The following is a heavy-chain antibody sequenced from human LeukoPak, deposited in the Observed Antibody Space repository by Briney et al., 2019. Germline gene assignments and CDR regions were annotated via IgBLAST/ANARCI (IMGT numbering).Heavy chain of an antibody. CDR1: GFTFSNYA. Sequence: GGSLRLSCAASGFTFSNYAMNWVRQAPGKGLEWVSAISDSGRTYYADSVKGRFTISRDNSKNTLYLQMNSLRAEDTAVYYCARELAGHYYGSGSSFDYWGQGTLVTVSS. J-gene: IGHJ4*02. CDR2: ISDSGRT. D-gene: IGHD3-10*01. V-gene: IGHV3-23*01. CDR3: ARELAGHYYGSGSSFDY.